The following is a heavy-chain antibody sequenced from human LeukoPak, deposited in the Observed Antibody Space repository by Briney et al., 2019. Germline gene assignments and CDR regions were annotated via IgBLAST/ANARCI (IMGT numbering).Heavy chain of an antibody. CDR1: GFTFSSYE. V-gene: IGHV3-48*03. Sequence: QPGGSLRLSCAASGFTFSSYEMNWVRQAPGKGLEWVSYISSSGSTIYYADSVKGRFTISRDNAKNSLYLQMNSLRAEDTAVYYCARELGILHFDLWGRGTLVTVSS. CDR3: ARELGILHFDL. J-gene: IGHJ2*01. D-gene: IGHD7-27*01. CDR2: ISSSGSTI.